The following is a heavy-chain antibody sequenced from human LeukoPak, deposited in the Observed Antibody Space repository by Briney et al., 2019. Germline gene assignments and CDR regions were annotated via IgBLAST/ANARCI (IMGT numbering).Heavy chain of an antibody. CDR1: GGSISSGDYY. CDR3: ARDRPLTYYYDSSGYSDAFDI. Sequence: TLSLTCPVPGGSISSGDYYWSWIRQPPGKGLEWIWYIYYSGSTYYNPSLKSPVTISVDTSKNQFSLNLSSVTTADTAVYYCARDRPLTYYYDSSGYSDAFDIWGQGKMVTVSS. D-gene: IGHD3-22*01. CDR2: IYYSGST. J-gene: IGHJ3*02. V-gene: IGHV4-30-4*08.